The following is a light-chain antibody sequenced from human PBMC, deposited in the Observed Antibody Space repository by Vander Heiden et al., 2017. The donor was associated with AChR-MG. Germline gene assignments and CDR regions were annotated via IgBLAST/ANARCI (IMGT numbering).Light chain of an antibody. Sequence: DPVTITCRASQSISSYLNWYQQKPGKAPKLLIYAASSLQSGVPSRFSGSGSGTDFTLTISSLQHEDFATYYCQQSYSTPPYTFGQGTKLEIK. CDR1: QSISSY. CDR3: QQSYSTPPYT. J-gene: IGKJ2*01. CDR2: AAS. V-gene: IGKV1-39*01.